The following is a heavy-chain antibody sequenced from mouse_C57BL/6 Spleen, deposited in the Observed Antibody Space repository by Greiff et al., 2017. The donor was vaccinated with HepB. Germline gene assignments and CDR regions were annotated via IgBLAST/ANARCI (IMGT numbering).Heavy chain of an antibody. CDR3: ARGGTPWFAY. J-gene: IGHJ3*01. Sequence: QVHVKQSGAELARPGASVKMSCKASGYTFTSYTMHWVKQRPGQGLEWIGYINPSSGYTKYNQKFKDKATLTADKSSSTAYMQLSSLTSEDSAVYYCARGGTPWFAYWGQGTLVTVSA. CDR2: INPSSGYT. D-gene: IGHD3-3*01. CDR1: GYTFTSYT. V-gene: IGHV1-4*01.